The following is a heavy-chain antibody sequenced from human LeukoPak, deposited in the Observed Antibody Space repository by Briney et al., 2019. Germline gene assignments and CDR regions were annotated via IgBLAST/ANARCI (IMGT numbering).Heavy chain of an antibody. Sequence: GASVKVSCKASGYTFTSYDINWVQQAPGQGLEWMGWISAYNGNTNYAQKLQGRVTMTTDTSTSTAYMELRSLRSDDTAVYYCARVQWLVLDYWGQGTLVTVSS. CDR3: ARVQWLVLDY. D-gene: IGHD6-19*01. CDR2: ISAYNGNT. J-gene: IGHJ4*02. V-gene: IGHV1-18*01. CDR1: GYTFTSYD.